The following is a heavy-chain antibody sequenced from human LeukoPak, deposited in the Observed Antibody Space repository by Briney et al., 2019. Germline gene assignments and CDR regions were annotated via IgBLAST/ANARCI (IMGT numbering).Heavy chain of an antibody. Sequence: PSQTLSLTRTVSGGSISSGSYYWSWIRQPAGKGLEWIGRIYTSGSTNYNPSLKSRVTISVDTSKNQFSLKLSSVTAADTAVYYCARAPYWGSSHFDYWGQGTLVTVSS. CDR1: GGSISSGSYY. CDR3: ARAPYWGSSHFDY. CDR2: IYTSGST. V-gene: IGHV4-61*02. D-gene: IGHD3-16*01. J-gene: IGHJ4*02.